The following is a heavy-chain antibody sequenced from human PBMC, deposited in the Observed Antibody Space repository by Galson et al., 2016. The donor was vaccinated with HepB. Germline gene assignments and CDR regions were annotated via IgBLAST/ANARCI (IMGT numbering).Heavy chain of an antibody. CDR1: GFRFSEHY. CDR3: ARPSGKYSGGFDI. Sequence: SLRLSCAASGFRFSEHYMDWVRQAPGKGLEWVGRTRNKVNSYTPEYATSAKGRFTISRDDSKNSLYLQMNSLKTEDTARYYCARPSGKYSGGFDIWGQGTMVTVSS. V-gene: IGHV3-72*01. J-gene: IGHJ3*02. CDR2: TRNKVNSYTP. D-gene: IGHD2/OR15-2a*01.